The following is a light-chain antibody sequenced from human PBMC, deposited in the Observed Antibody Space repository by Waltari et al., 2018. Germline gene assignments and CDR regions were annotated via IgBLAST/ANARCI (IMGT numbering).Light chain of an antibody. CDR1: ILDVGPYNL. Sequence: QSALTQPASVSGSPGQSISISCIRTILDVGPYNLVSWYQHHPGKAPKLIVFEASKRPSGVSNRFSGSKAANTASLIISGLQADDEADYYCCSYAGSGSWVFGGGTKVTVI. V-gene: IGLV2-23*01. CDR2: EAS. J-gene: IGLJ3*02. CDR3: CSYAGSGSWV.